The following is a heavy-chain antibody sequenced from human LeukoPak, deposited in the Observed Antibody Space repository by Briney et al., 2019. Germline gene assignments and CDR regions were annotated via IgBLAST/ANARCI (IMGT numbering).Heavy chain of an antibody. CDR2: INPNSGGT. V-gene: IGHV1-2*02. Sequence: ASVKVSCKASGYTLTGYYMHWVRQAPGQGLEWMGWINPNSGGTNYAQKFQGRVTMTRDTSISTAYMGLSRLRSDDTAVYYCASTRITMVRGVPLDYWGQGTLVTVSS. D-gene: IGHD3-10*01. CDR3: ASTRITMVRGVPLDY. J-gene: IGHJ4*02. CDR1: GYTLTGYY.